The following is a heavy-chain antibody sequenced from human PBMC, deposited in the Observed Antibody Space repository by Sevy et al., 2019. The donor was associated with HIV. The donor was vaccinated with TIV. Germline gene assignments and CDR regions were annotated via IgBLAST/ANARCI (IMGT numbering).Heavy chain of an antibody. J-gene: IGHJ6*02. CDR3: VRDSRWTLIVVVEVGGMDV. CDR2: ISYDGSHK. Sequence: GGSLRLSCVASGFTFSNYAMHWVRQAPGKGLEWVTVISYDGSHKYYADSVKGRFPISRDNSKNTLELQMHSLRADDTAVYYCVRDSRWTLIVVVEVGGMDVWGQGTTVTVSS. V-gene: IGHV3-30-3*01. D-gene: IGHD3-22*01. CDR1: GFTFSNYA.